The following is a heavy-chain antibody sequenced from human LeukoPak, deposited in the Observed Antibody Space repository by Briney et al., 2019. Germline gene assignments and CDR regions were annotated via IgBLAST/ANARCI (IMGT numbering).Heavy chain of an antibody. D-gene: IGHD6-13*01. Sequence: GGALRLSCAASGFTFSSYAMSWVRQAPGKGLEGGSAISGSGGSTYYADSVKGRFTISRDNAKNSLYLQMNSLSAEDTAVYYCARAPYSSSPTDYWGQGTLVPVSS. V-gene: IGHV3-23*01. CDR3: ARAPYSSSPTDY. CDR1: GFTFSSYA. CDR2: ISGSGGST. J-gene: IGHJ4*02.